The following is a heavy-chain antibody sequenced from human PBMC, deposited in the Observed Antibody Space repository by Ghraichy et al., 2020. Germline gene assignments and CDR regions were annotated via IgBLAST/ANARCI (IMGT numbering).Heavy chain of an antibody. Sequence: ASVKVSCKASGYTFTSYGISWVQQAPGQGLEWMGWISAYNGNTNYAQKLQGRVTMTTDTSTSTAYMELRSLRSDDTAVYYCARVVRGSSRFESFDYWGQGTLVTVSS. D-gene: IGHD6-13*01. CDR3: ARVVRGSSRFESFDY. CDR2: ISAYNGNT. V-gene: IGHV1-18*01. CDR1: GYTFTSYG. J-gene: IGHJ4*02.